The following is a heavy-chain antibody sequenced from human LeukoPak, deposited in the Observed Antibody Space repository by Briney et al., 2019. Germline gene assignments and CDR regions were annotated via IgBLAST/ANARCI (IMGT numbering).Heavy chain of an antibody. J-gene: IGHJ3*01. V-gene: IGHV3-21*01. CDR2: ISSSSRYI. CDR3: ASLKNSYDSSGYLVTDAFDV. D-gene: IGHD3-22*01. Sequence: PGGSLRLSCVASGFTFSSYNMNWVRQAPGKGLEWVSSISSSSRYIYYTDSVKGRFTISRDNAKNSLYLQMNSLRAEDTAVYYCASLKNSYDSSGYLVTDAFDVWGQGTMVTVSS. CDR1: GFTFSSYN.